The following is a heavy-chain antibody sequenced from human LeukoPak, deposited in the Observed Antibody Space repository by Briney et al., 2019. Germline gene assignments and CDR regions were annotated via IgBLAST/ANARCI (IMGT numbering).Heavy chain of an antibody. CDR3: ARDQGPVTVCDY. J-gene: IGHJ4*02. CDR2: LWYDGSNK. D-gene: IGHD4-11*01. CDR1: GFTFSSYG. V-gene: IGHV3-33*01. Sequence: GGSLRLSCAASGFTFSSYGMHWVRQAPGKGLEWVAVLWYDGSNKYYADSVKGRFTISRDNSKNTLYLQMNSLRAEDTAVYYCARDQGPVTVCDYWGQGTLVTVSS.